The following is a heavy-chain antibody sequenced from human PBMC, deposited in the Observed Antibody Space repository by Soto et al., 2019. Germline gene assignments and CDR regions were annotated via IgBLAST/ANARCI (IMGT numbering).Heavy chain of an antibody. D-gene: IGHD6-6*01. V-gene: IGHV4-34*01. CDR2: INHSGST. J-gene: IGHJ4*02. CDR1: GGSFSGYY. Sequence: SETLSLTCAVYGGSFSGYYWSWIRQPPGKGLEWIGEINHSGSTNYNPSLKSRVTISVDTPKNQFSLKLSSVTTADTAVYYCARSGNPRIAARRRWGNYFDYWGQGTLVTVSS. CDR3: ARSGNPRIAARRRWGNYFDY.